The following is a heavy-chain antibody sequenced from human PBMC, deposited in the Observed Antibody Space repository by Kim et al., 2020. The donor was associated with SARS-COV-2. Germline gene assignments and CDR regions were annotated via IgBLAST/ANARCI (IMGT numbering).Heavy chain of an antibody. Sequence: GGSLRLSCAASGFTFSDYYMSWIRQAPGKGLEWLSYISSSGTYTKYADSLKGRFIISRDNAKNSLYLQINSLRADDAAMHYCARVPVGSSSWYYFDYWG. J-gene: IGHJ4*01. CDR2: ISSSGTYT. CDR3: ARVPVGSSSWYYFDY. D-gene: IGHD6-13*01. V-gene: IGHV3-11*05. CDR1: GFTFSDYY.